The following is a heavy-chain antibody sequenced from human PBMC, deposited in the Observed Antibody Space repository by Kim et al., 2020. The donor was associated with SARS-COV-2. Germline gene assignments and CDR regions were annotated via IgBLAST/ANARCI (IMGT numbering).Heavy chain of an antibody. Sequence: GGSLRLSCAASGFTLSSNEMNWVRQAPGKGLEWVSYISSSGNTIYYADSVQGRFTISRDSAKNSLYLQMSSLRAEDTAVYYCARGGGGYNHYVEWRLDSWGQGTLVTVPS. J-gene: IGHJ4*02. CDR3: ARGGGGYNHYVEWRLDS. CDR2: ISSSGNTI. V-gene: IGHV3-48*03. CDR1: GFTLSSNE. D-gene: IGHD5-12*01.